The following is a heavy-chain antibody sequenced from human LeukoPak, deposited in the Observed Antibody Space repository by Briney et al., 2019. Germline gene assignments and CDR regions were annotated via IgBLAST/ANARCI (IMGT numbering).Heavy chain of an antibody. J-gene: IGHJ4*02. CDR1: GFTFSSYA. V-gene: IGHV3-23*01. Sequence: GGSLRLSCAASGFTFSSYAMSWVRQAPGKGLEWVSGISAGGRRTYHADSVKGRFTISRNDSQNTLHLQMNSLRAEDTAVYYCARSNGYMSSWYDYWGQGTLVTVSS. D-gene: IGHD6-13*01. CDR2: ISAGGRRT. CDR3: ARSNGYMSSWYDY.